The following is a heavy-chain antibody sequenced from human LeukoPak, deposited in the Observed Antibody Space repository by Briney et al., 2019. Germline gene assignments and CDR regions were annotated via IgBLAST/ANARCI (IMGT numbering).Heavy chain of an antibody. CDR2: IYSGGST. Sequence: GGSLRLSCAASGFTVSSNYMSWVRQAPGKGLEWVSVIYSGGSTYNADSVKGRLTISRDNSKNTLCLQMNSLRAEDTAVYYCASDRRGGDCYSCLPFYWGQGTLVTVSS. V-gene: IGHV3-66*01. CDR3: ASDRRGGDCYSCLPFY. CDR1: GFTVSSNY. J-gene: IGHJ4*02. D-gene: IGHD2-21*02.